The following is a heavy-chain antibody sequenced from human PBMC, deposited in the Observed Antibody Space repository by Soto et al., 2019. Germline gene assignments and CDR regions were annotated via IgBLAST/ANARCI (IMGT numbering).Heavy chain of an antibody. CDR3: ARNPGATIFGVVTSNWFDP. D-gene: IGHD3-3*01. Sequence: GASVKVSCKASGGTFSSYAISWVRQATGQGLEWMGGIIPIFGTANYAQKFQGRVTITADESTSTAYMELSSLRSEDTAVYYCARNPGATIFGVVTSNWFDPWGQGTLVTVSS. CDR1: GGTFSSYA. J-gene: IGHJ5*02. CDR2: IIPIFGTA. V-gene: IGHV1-69*13.